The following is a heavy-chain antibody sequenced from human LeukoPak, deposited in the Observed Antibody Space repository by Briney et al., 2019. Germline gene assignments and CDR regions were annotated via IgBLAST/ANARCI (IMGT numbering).Heavy chain of an antibody. CDR2: INPNSGGT. CDR1: GYTFTGYY. D-gene: IGHD2-15*01. V-gene: IGHV1-2*02. J-gene: IGHJ6*02. CDR3: ARSVRVVVVAATFQHYYYGMDV. Sequence: ASVKVSCKASGYTFTGYYMHWVRQAPGQGLEWMGWINPNSGGTNYAQKFQGRVTMTRDTSISTAYMELSRLRSDDTAVYYCARSVRVVVVAATFQHYYYGMDVWGQGTTVTVSS.